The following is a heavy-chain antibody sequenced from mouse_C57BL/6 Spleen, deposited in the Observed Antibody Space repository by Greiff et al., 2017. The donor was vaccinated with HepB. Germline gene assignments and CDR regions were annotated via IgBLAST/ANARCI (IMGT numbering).Heavy chain of an antibody. J-gene: IGHJ4*01. CDR3: AREEAKGYAMDY. V-gene: IGHV5-4*01. Sequence: EVNVVESGGGLVKPGGSLKLSCAASGFTFSSYAMSWVRQTPEKRLEWVATISDGGSYTYYPDNVKGRFTISRDNAKNNLYLQMSHLKSEDTAMYYCAREEAKGYAMDYWGQGTSVTVSS. CDR2: ISDGGSYT. CDR1: GFTFSSYA.